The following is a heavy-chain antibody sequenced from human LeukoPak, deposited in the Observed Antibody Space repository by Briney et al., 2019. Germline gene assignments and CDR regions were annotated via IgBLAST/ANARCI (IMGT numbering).Heavy chain of an antibody. CDR1: GGSISSYY. J-gene: IGHJ5*02. V-gene: IGHV4-59*01. D-gene: IGHD3-9*01. CDR3: ARTNSENYDILTGYSNWFDP. Sequence: SETLSLTCTVSGGSISSYYWSWIRQPQGKGLEWIGYIYYSGSTNYNPSLKSRVTISVDTSKNQFSLKLSSVTAADTAVYYCARTNSENYDILTGYSNWFDPWGQGTLVTVSS. CDR2: IYYSGST.